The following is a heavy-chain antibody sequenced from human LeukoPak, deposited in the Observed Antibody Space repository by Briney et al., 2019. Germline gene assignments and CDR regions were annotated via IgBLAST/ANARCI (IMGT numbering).Heavy chain of an antibody. D-gene: IGHD2-2*02. J-gene: IGHJ6*02. CDR2: IGAYNGNT. CDR1: GYTFTSYG. V-gene: IGHV1-18*01. CDR3: ASSSMTTYIVVVPAAISYYYYGMDV. Sequence: GASVKVSCKASGYTFTSYGISWVRQAPGQGLEWMGWIGAYNGNTNYAQKLQGRVTMTTDTSTSTAYMELRSLRSDDTAVYYCASSSMTTYIVVVPAAISYYYYGMDVWGQETTVTVSS.